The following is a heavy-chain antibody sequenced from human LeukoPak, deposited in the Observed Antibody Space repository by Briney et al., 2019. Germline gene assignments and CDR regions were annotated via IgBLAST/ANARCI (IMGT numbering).Heavy chain of an antibody. Sequence: PGRSLRLSCAASGFTFSSYAMHWVRQAPGKGLEWVAVISYDGSNKYYADSVKGRFTISRDNAKNSLYLQMNSLRAEDTAVYYCARDLNSNYLFYFDYWGQGTLVTVSS. D-gene: IGHD4-11*01. CDR3: ARDLNSNYLFYFDY. CDR2: ISYDGSNK. CDR1: GFTFSSYA. V-gene: IGHV3-30*04. J-gene: IGHJ4*02.